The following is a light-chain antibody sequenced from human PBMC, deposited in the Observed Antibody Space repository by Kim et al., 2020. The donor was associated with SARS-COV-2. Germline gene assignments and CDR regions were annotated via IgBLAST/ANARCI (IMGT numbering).Light chain of an antibody. CDR2: SKN. J-gene: IGLJ3*02. CDR1: LLRNYY. CDR3: NSQDSNDNVV. Sequence: GEKASMTRYRGDLLRNYYASWYQKTPEQAPLVVNYSKNHRPSGSPGRFAGTSAGNTASLTIAETQAGEEADYYSNSQDSNDNVVFGGGTKLTVL. V-gene: IGLV3-19*01.